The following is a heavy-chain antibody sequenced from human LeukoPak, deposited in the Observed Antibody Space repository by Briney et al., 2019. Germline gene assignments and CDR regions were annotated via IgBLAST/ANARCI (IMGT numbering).Heavy chain of an antibody. D-gene: IGHD3-16*01. V-gene: IGHV3-30*04. CDR2: TSSDGNK. J-gene: IGHJ4*02. CDR3: ARERGIRALYFDN. Sequence: GWSLTLSCPASGFTFSSYTMHWVRQAPAKGLEWVALTSSDGNKYFADSVQGRFTISRDNSRNTVYLQLDSLRPDDTAVYYCARERGIRALYFDNWGQGTLVTVSS. CDR1: GFTFSSYT.